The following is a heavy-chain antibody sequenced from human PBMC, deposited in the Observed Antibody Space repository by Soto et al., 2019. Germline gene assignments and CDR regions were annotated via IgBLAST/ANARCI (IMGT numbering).Heavy chain of an antibody. Sequence: QVQLVQSGAEVKKPGASVKVSCKASGYTFTSYAMHWVRQAPGQRLEWMGWINAGNGNTKYSQKFQGRVTITRDTSASTAYMELSSLRSEDTAVYYCARGEGIAAAGHLWWGYMDVWGKGTTVTVSS. V-gene: IGHV1-3*01. CDR3: ARGEGIAAAGHLWWGYMDV. J-gene: IGHJ6*03. CDR1: GYTFTSYA. CDR2: INAGNGNT. D-gene: IGHD6-13*01.